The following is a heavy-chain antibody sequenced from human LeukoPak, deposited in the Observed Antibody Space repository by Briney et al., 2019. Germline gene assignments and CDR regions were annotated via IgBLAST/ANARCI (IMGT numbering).Heavy chain of an antibody. V-gene: IGHV4-59*08. J-gene: IGHJ4*02. CDR3: ARHVWLQPFDY. CDR1: GGSMYSYY. Sequence: SQTLSLTCSVSGGSMYSYYCSWIRQSPGKGLEWIGYIYYSGSTHSNPSLKSRVTISVDTSKNPFSLKLSSVTAADTAVYYCARHVWLQPFDYWGQGTLVTVSS. D-gene: IGHD3-9*01. CDR2: IYYSGST.